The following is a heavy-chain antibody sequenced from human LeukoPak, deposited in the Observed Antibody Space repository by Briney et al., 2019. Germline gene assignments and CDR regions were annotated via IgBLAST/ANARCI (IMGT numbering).Heavy chain of an antibody. D-gene: IGHD3-9*01. CDR2: IIPIFGTA. V-gene: IGHV1-69*13. CDR3: ARAVDYDILTGYYGLDWFDP. J-gene: IGHJ5*02. Sequence: RGASVKVSCKASGGTFSSYAISWVRQAPGQGLEWMGGIIPIFGTANYAQKFQGRVTITADESTSTAYMELSSLRSEDTAVYYCARAVDYDILTGYYGLDWFDPWGQGTLVTVSS. CDR1: GGTFSSYA.